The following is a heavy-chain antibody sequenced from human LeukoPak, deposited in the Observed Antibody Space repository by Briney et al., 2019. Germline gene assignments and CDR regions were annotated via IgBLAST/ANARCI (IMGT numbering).Heavy chain of an antibody. D-gene: IGHD5-12*01. CDR1: GGSISSSNW. J-gene: IGHJ4*02. CDR3: ARGGGYLPFAANY. Sequence: SETLSLTCAVSGGSISSSNWWSWVRQPPGKGLEWIGEIYHSGSTNYNPSLKSRVTISVDKSKNQFSLKLSSVTAADTAVYYCARGGGYLPFAANYWGQGTLVTVSS. CDR2: IYHSGST. V-gene: IGHV4-4*02.